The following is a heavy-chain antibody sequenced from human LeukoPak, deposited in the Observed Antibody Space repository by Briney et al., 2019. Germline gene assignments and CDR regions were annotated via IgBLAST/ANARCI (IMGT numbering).Heavy chain of an antibody. CDR2: INWNGGST. Sequence: PGGALRLSCPASGFTFDDYGMSWVRQAPGKGLEWVSGINWNGGSTGYADSVKGRFTISRDNAKNSLYLQMNSLRAEDTALYYCVVPAAISPGYWGQGTLVTVSS. D-gene: IGHD2-2*01. V-gene: IGHV3-20*04. CDR3: VVPAAISPGY. J-gene: IGHJ4*02. CDR1: GFTFDDYG.